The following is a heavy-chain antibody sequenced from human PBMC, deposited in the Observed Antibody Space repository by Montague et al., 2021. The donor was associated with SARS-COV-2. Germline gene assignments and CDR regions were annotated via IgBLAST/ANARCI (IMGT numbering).Heavy chain of an antibody. CDR2: IYPSGST. D-gene: IGHD4/OR15-4a*01. Sequence: SETLSLTCTVPGGSISSYYWSWIRQPSGKGLEWIGRIYPSGSTKXNPSLKSRVTMSVDTSKNQFSLKLSSVTAADTAVYYCARDHMTILLMVYYYGMDVWGQGTTVTVSS. V-gene: IGHV4-4*07. CDR3: ARDHMTILLMVYYYGMDV. J-gene: IGHJ6*02. CDR1: GGSISSYY.